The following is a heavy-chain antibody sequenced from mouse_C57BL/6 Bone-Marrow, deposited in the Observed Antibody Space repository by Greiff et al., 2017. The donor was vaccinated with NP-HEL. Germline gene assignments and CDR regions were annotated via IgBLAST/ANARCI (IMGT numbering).Heavy chain of an antibody. CDR2: ILPGSGST. J-gene: IGHJ1*03. CDR3: ASLYYGGYFDV. D-gene: IGHD1-1*01. Sequence: QVQLQQSGAELMKPGASVKLSCKATGYTFTGYWIEWVKQRPGHGLEWIGEILPGSGSTNYNEKFKGKATFTADTSSNTAYMQLSSLTTEDSASYYCASLYYGGYFDVWGTGTTVTVSS. CDR1: GYTFTGYW. V-gene: IGHV1-9*01.